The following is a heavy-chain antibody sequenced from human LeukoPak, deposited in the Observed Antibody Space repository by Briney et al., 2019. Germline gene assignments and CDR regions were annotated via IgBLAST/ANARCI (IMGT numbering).Heavy chain of an antibody. D-gene: IGHD3-3*01. CDR1: GFTFSSYA. Sequence: PGGSLRLSCAASGFTFSSYAMSWVRQAPGKGLEWVSAISGSGGSTYYADSVKGRFTISRDNSKNTLYLQMNSLRAEDTAVYYCAKGVRDIYDFWSGYYFDYWGQGTLVTVSS. CDR2: ISGSGGST. V-gene: IGHV3-23*01. CDR3: AKGVRDIYDFWSGYYFDY. J-gene: IGHJ4*02.